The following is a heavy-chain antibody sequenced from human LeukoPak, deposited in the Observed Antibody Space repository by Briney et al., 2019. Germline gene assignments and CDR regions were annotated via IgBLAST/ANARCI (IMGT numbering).Heavy chain of an antibody. Sequence: NTSETLSLTCTVSGGSISSYYWSWIRQPPGKGLEWIGYIYYSGSTNYNPSLKSRVTISVDTSKNQFSLKLSSVTAADTAVYYCARSLGYFDYWGQGTLVTVSS. V-gene: IGHV4-59*08. J-gene: IGHJ4*02. CDR3: ARSLGYFDY. CDR2: IYYSGST. D-gene: IGHD3-16*01. CDR1: GGSISSYY.